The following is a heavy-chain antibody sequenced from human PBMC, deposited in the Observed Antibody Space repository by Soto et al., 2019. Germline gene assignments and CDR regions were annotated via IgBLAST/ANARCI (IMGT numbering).Heavy chain of an antibody. D-gene: IGHD3-22*01. V-gene: IGHV4-4*02. J-gene: IGHJ3*02. CDR2: IYHSGST. CDR3: ARVDYYDSSGWDGFEAFDI. Sequence: SETLSLTCAVSGGSISSSNWWSWVRQPPGKGLEWIGEIYHSGSTNYNPSLKSRVTISVDKSKNQFSLKLSSVTAADTAVYYCARVDYYDSSGWDGFEAFDIWGQGTMVTVS. CDR1: GGSISSSNW.